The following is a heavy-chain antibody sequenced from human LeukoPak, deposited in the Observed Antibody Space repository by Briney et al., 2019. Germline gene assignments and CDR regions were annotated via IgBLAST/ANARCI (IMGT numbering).Heavy chain of an antibody. D-gene: IGHD1-26*01. Sequence: GESLRLSCTAYGFTIIHTWMSWVRQGPGKGLEWVGRIRSTKDGGTSDYATPVKGRFTVSRDDSKDTVYLLMNSLKADDTAVYYCTTGSYYTTGAFDIWGQGTRVTVSS. CDR2: IRSTKDGGTS. CDR3: TTGSYYTTGAFDI. J-gene: IGHJ3*02. CDR1: GFTIIHTW. V-gene: IGHV3-15*01.